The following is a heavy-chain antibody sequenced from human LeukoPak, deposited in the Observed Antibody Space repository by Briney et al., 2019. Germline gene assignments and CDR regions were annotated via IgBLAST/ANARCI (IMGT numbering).Heavy chain of an antibody. Sequence: GGSLRLSCAAPGFAFSSYAMHWVRQGPGKGLEWVALVSYDGGSKYYADSVKGRITISRDNPKNTLHLQMNSLRAEDAAVYYCVRVKGGIAAAGNYFDYWGQGTLVTVSS. V-gene: IGHV3-30-3*01. D-gene: IGHD6-13*01. J-gene: IGHJ4*02. CDR2: VSYDGGSK. CDR3: VRVKGGIAAAGNYFDY. CDR1: GFAFSSYA.